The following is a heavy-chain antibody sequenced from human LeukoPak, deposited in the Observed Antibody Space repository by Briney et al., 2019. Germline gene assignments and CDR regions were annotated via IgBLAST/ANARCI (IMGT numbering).Heavy chain of an antibody. J-gene: IGHJ4*02. Sequence: SETLSLTCTVSGGSISSYYWNWIRQPAGKGLEWIGRIYTSGSTDYNPSLKSRVTMSVDTSKNQFSLNLNSVTAADTAIYYCARGARGYPDDNFDYWGQGTLVTVSS. CDR2: IYTSGST. D-gene: IGHD5-12*01. V-gene: IGHV4-4*07. CDR3: ARGARGYPDDNFDY. CDR1: GGSISSYY.